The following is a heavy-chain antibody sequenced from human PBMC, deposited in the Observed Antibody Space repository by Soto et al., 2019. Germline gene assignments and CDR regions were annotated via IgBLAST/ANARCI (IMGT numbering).Heavy chain of an antibody. CDR1: GYNFNNYW. J-gene: IGHJ5*02. Sequence: GESLKISCQGSGYNFNNYWLGWVRQMPGKGLEWMGLIHPADSSTIYTPAFQGQDTISADKSISTAYLQWSALTASDTAIYYCARRRFDCTEIDPWGQGTLVTVSS. CDR2: IHPADSST. D-gene: IGHD3-10*01. V-gene: IGHV5-51*01. CDR3: ARRRFDCTEIDP.